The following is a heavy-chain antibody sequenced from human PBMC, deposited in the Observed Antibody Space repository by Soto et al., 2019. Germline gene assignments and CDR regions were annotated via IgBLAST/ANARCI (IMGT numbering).Heavy chain of an antibody. D-gene: IGHD2-2*01. Sequence: ASVKVSCKASGYTFSDYYVHWVRQAPGQGLEWMGWINPNSGGTKYAPKFQGGVTMTRDTSITKAYMELSRLRSGDKAVYYCARETAPANQDAVDFWGEGNLVTVSS. V-gene: IGHV1-2*02. CDR3: ARETAPANQDAVDF. CDR2: INPNSGGT. J-gene: IGHJ4*02. CDR1: GYTFSDYY.